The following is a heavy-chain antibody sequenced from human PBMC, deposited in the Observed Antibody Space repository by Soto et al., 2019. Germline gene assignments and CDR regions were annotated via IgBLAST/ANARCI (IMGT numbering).Heavy chain of an antibody. D-gene: IGHD2-2*01. CDR2: MNPNTGHT. CDR1: GYTFTSHD. J-gene: IGHJ5*02. V-gene: IGHV1-8*01. CDR3: ASDMSTT. Sequence: QVQLVQSGAEVKKPGASVKVSCKASGYTFTSHDINWMRQATGQGLEWMGWMNPNTGHTNYAQKFQGRVTMTRGTSISTAYMELTNLRSEDTAIYYCASDMSTTWGQGTLVTVSS.